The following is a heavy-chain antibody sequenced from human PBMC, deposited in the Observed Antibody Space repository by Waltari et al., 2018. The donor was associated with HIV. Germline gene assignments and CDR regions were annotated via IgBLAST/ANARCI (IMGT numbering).Heavy chain of an antibody. CDR2: ISSGSTYI. CDR3: ARGATDVDAFDF. J-gene: IGHJ3*01. Sequence: EVQLVESGVGLVKPGGSLRLSCAASGFTFSSSSMNGVRQAPRKGLEWVSFISSGSTYIYYANSVKGRFTISRDNGKNSLHLQMKGLRAEDTAVYYCARGATDVDAFDFWGQGTMVTVSS. CDR1: GFTFSSSS. V-gene: IGHV3-21*06.